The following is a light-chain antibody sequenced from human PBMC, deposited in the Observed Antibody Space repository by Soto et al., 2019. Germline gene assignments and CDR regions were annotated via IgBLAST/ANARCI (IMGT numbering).Light chain of an antibody. Sequence: DIQTTQSPSTLSASVGDRVTIPCRASQNIVSWLAWYQQKPGKAPKLLIYDASTLERGVPSRFRGSGYGTDFSLTISSLQPDDFATYYCQQYNDDLWTFGQGTKVDI. CDR1: QNIVSW. CDR3: QQYNDDLWT. CDR2: DAS. J-gene: IGKJ1*01. V-gene: IGKV1-5*01.